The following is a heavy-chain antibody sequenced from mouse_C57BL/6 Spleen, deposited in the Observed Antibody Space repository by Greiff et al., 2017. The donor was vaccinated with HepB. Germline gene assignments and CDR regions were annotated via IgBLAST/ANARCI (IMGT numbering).Heavy chain of an antibody. CDR3: ARPDYDEAWFAY. D-gene: IGHD2-4*01. Sequence: VQLQQPGAELVKPGASVKLSCKASGYTFTSYWMHWVKQRPGHGLEWIGMIHPNSGSTNYNEKFKSKATLTVDKSSSTAYMQLSSLTSEDSAVYYCARPDYDEAWFAYWGQGTLVTVSA. V-gene: IGHV1-64*01. J-gene: IGHJ3*01. CDR1: GYTFTSYW. CDR2: IHPNSGST.